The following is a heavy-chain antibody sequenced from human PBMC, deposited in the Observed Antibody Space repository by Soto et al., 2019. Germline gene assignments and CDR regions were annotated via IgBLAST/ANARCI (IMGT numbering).Heavy chain of an antibody. CDR1: GFTFDDYA. J-gene: IGHJ4*02. D-gene: IGHD6-6*01. Sequence: GGSLRLSCAASGFTFDDYAMHWVRQAPGKGLEWVSGISWNSGTIGYADSVKGRFTISRDNAKNSLYLQMNSLRAEDTALYYCAKDISSSSSVLHLWGQGTLVTVSS. CDR2: ISWNSGTI. CDR3: AKDISSSSSVLHL. V-gene: IGHV3-9*01.